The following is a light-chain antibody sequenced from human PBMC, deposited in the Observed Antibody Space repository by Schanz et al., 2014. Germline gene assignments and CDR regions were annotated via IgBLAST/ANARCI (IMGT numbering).Light chain of an antibody. J-gene: IGLJ2*01. CDR2: EVT. CDR1: GSDIGAYNR. CDR3: SSYTRSDTLI. Sequence: QSALTQPPSASGSPGQSVTISCTGTGSDIGAYNRVSWYRQPPGSAPQVILYEVTNRPSGVSNRFSGSKSGNTASLTISGLQAEDEADYYCSSYTRSDTLIFGGGTKLTVL. V-gene: IGLV2-18*02.